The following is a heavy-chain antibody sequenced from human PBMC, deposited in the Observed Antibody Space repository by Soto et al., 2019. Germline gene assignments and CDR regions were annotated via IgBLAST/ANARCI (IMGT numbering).Heavy chain of an antibody. CDR3: ARVNDYDSSGPFDY. CDR1: GGSFSGYY. CDR2: INHSGST. Sequence: SETLSLTCAVYGGSFSGYYWSWIRQPPGKGLEWIGEINHSGSTNYNPSLKSRVTISVDTSKNQFSLKLSSVTAAGTAVYYCARVNDYDSSGPFDYWGQGTLVTVSS. J-gene: IGHJ4*02. V-gene: IGHV4-34*01. D-gene: IGHD3-22*01.